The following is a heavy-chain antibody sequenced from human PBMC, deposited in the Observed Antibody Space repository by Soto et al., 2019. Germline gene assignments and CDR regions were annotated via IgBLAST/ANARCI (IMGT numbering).Heavy chain of an antibody. J-gene: IGHJ6*02. Sequence: PGGSLRLSCAASGFPFSSYSMNWVRQAPGKGLEWVSSISSSSSYIYYADSVKGRFTISRDNAKNSLFLQMNSLRAEDTAVYYCARDSGSSWYQAYGMDVWGQGTTVTVSS. CDR2: ISSSSSYI. V-gene: IGHV3-21*01. CDR1: GFPFSSYS. D-gene: IGHD6-13*01. CDR3: ARDSGSSWYQAYGMDV.